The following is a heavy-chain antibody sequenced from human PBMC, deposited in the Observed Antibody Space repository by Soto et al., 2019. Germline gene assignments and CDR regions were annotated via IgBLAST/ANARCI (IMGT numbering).Heavy chain of an antibody. Sequence: EVQVLESGGGLVQPGGTLRLSCAASGFTFSSHAMNWVRQAPGKGLEWVSGISPSGSNTYYADSVKGRFTLSRDNSKNTRYLQMKSLRAEDTGVYYCAKARELERRPRDGFDIWGQGTAVTVSS. CDR2: ISPSGSNT. CDR3: AKARELERRPRDGFDI. V-gene: IGHV3-23*01. D-gene: IGHD1-1*01. J-gene: IGHJ3*02. CDR1: GFTFSSHA.